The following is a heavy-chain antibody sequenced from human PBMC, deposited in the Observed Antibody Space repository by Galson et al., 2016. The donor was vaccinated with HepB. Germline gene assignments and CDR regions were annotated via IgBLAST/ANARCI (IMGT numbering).Heavy chain of an antibody. Sequence: SVKVSCKASGYTFTAYFIYWVRQAPGQGLEWMGFINPNVGSTTFAQKFQDRVTMTRDTSTSTVFMELSSLRSEDTAVYFCASGDLNYYYALDVWGQGTTVTVSS. V-gene: IGHV1-46*01. CDR2: INPNVGST. J-gene: IGHJ6*02. D-gene: IGHD3-3*01. CDR3: ASGDLNYYYALDV. CDR1: GYTFTAYF.